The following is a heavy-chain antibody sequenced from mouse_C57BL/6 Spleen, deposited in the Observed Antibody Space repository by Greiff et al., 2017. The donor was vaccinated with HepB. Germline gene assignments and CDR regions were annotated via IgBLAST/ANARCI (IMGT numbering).Heavy chain of an antibody. CDR2: INYDGSST. Sequence: DVMLVESEGGLVQPGSSMKLSCTASGFTFSDYYMAWVRQVPEKGLEWVANINYDGSSTYYLDSLKSRFIISRDTAKNILYLQMSSLKSEDTATYYCAREGDFYFDYWGQGTTLTVSS. J-gene: IGHJ2*01. CDR3: AREGDFYFDY. V-gene: IGHV5-16*01. CDR1: GFTFSDYY.